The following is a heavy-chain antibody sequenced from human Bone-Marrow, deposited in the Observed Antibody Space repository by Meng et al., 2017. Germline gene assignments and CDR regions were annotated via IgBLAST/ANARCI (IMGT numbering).Heavy chain of an antibody. V-gene: IGHV3-33*08. Sequence: GESLKISCAASGFTFSSYWMSWVRQAPGKGLEWVAVIWYDGSIKYYADSVKGRFTISRDNSKNTLYLQMNTLRAEDTAVYYCARDGEHRETTYGDYVGWFDPWGQGTLVTVSS. CDR1: GFTFSSYW. D-gene: IGHD4-17*01. CDR2: IWYDGSIK. J-gene: IGHJ5*02. CDR3: ARDGEHRETTYGDYVGWFDP.